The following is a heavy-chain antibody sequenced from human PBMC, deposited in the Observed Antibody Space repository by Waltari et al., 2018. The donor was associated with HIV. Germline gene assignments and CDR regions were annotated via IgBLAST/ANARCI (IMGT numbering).Heavy chain of an antibody. D-gene: IGHD1-26*01. CDR2: INTEWSIT. J-gene: IGHJ4*02. CDR3: PRERARSGDDSGRVFDY. CDR1: RFAFNSSW. V-gene: IGHV3-74*03. Sequence: EVQLVESGGGLVQPGGSLRLSCSASRFAFNSSWMHWVRHAPGRGLVWRARINTEWSITTYTGPEKCRFTTSRHNAKTTLSRQMNGPSAEDTVVNYCPRERARSGDDSGRVFDYWGQGTLVTVSS.